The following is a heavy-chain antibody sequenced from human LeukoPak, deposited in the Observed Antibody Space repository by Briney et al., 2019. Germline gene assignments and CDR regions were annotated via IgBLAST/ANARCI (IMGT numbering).Heavy chain of an antibody. Sequence: GGSLRLSCAASGFIVTSNYMSWVRRAPGKGLEWVSLIYSGGDTYYPDSVKGRFTISRDKSKNTLYLQMNSLRVEDTAVYYCARQLSGYYTDYWGQGTLVTISS. CDR2: IYSGGDT. D-gene: IGHD3-3*01. V-gene: IGHV3-66*04. J-gene: IGHJ4*02. CDR3: ARQLSGYYTDY. CDR1: GFIVTSNY.